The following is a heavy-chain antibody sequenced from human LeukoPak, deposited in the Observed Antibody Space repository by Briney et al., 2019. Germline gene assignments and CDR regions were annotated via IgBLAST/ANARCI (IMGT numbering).Heavy chain of an antibody. V-gene: IGHV3-30*04. J-gene: IGHJ3*02. D-gene: IGHD2-15*01. Sequence: PGGSLRLSCAASGFTFSSYAMRWVRQAPGKGLEWVAVISYGGSNKYYLDSVKGRFTISRDNSKNTLYLQMNSLRAEDTAVYYCARAFTLGYCSGGSCHDAFDIWGQGTMVTVSS. CDR3: ARAFTLGYCSGGSCHDAFDI. CDR1: GFTFSSYA. CDR2: ISYGGSNK.